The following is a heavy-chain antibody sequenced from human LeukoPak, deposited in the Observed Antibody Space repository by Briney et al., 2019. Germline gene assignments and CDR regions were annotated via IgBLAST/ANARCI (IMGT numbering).Heavy chain of an antibody. CDR2: IYYSGTT. D-gene: IGHD1-26*01. J-gene: IGHJ4*02. V-gene: IGHV4-59*08. CDR1: GGSISRYY. CDR3: ASGSYYDY. Sequence: SETLSLTCTVSGGSISRYYWSWIRQPPGKGLEWIGYIYYSGTTNYNPSLKSRVTISVDTSKNQFSLKLSAVTAADTAVYYCASGSYYDYWGQGTLVTVSS.